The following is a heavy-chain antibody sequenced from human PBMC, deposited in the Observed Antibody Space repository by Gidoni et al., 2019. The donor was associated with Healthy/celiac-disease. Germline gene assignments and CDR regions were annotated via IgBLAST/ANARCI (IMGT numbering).Heavy chain of an antibody. CDR3: AKAYSSGWAKRNDAFDI. J-gene: IGHJ3*02. CDR1: GFTLDDYA. D-gene: IGHD6-19*01. V-gene: IGHV3-9*01. CDR2: ISWNSGSI. Sequence: EVQLVESGGGLVQPGRSLRLSCAASGFTLDDYAMHWVRQAPGKGLEWVSGISWNSGSIGYADSVKGRFTISRDNAKNSLYLQMNSLRAEDTALYYCAKAYSSGWAKRNDAFDIWGQGTMVTVSS.